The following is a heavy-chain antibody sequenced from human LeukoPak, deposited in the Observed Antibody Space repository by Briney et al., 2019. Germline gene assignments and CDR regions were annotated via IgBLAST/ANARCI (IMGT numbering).Heavy chain of an antibody. V-gene: IGHV4-4*07. D-gene: IGHD3-10*01. CDR1: CGPITTYY. Sequence: PSETLSLTCTVSCGPITTYYLLWIRQSARMGLAWIGRISGSGVIAYNPSLKSRVILSLDTSNNHFSLKLISVTAADTAVYYCARDSGTTGEVKFDPWGQGMLVTVSS. CDR3: ARDSGTTGEVKFDP. J-gene: IGHJ5*02. CDR2: ISGSGVI.